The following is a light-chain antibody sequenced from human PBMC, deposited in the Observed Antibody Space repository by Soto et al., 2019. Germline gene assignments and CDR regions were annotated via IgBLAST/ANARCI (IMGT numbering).Light chain of an antibody. CDR2: EDT. Sequence: QSVLTQPDSVSGSPGQSITISCTGTKTDIGNYNLVSWYQRHPDKAPKLIIYEDTKRPSGISNRFSASKSGTTASLTISGLQAEDEADYHCSSFAGSGTLVVFGGGTKVTVL. J-gene: IGLJ2*01. V-gene: IGLV2-23*01. CDR3: SSFAGSGTLVV. CDR1: KTDIGNYNL.